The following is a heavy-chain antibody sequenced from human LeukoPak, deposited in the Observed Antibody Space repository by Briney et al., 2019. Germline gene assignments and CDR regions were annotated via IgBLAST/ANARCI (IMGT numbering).Heavy chain of an antibody. CDR3: ASLTGTRLAFDI. CDR2: IYYSGST. V-gene: IGHV4-39*01. Sequence: PSETLSLTCTVSGGSISSSSYYWGWIRQPPGKGLEWIGSIYYSGSTYYNPSLKSRVTISVDTSKNQFSLKLSSVTAADTAVYYCASLTGTRLAFDIWGQGTMVTVSS. CDR1: GGSISSSSYY. J-gene: IGHJ3*02. D-gene: IGHD1-7*01.